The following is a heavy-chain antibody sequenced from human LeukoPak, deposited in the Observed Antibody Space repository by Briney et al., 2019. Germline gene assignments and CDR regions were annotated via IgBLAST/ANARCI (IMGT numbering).Heavy chain of an antibody. D-gene: IGHD3-3*01. Sequence: GGSLRLSCAASGFTVSSNYMSWVRQAPGKGLEWVSVIYSGGSTYYADSVKGRFTISRDNSKNTLYLQMNSLRAEDTAVYYCARDNVNDFWSGYYRDYWGQGTLATVSS. CDR3: ARDNVNDFWSGYYRDY. J-gene: IGHJ4*02. CDR1: GFTVSSNY. V-gene: IGHV3-66*01. CDR2: IYSGGST.